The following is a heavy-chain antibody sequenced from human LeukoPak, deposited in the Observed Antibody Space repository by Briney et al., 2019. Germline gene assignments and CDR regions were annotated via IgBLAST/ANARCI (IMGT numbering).Heavy chain of an antibody. CDR2: IIPIFGTT. J-gene: IGHJ4*02. Sequence: SVKVSCKASGGTFSSYAISWVRQAPGQGLEWMGGIIPIFGTTNYAQKFQGRVTITTDESTSIAYMELSSLRSEDTAVYYCARVSRPYDFWSGYLDYWAREPWSRLL. V-gene: IGHV1-69*05. D-gene: IGHD3-3*01. CDR3: ARVSRPYDFWSGYLDY. CDR1: GGTFSSYA.